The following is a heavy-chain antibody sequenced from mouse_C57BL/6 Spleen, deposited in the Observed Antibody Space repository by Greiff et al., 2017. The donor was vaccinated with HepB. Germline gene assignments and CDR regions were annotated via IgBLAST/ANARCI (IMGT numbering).Heavy chain of an antibody. V-gene: IGHV1-5*01. Sequence: VQLQQSGTVLARPGASVKMSCKTSGYTFTSYWMHWVKQRPGQGLEWIGAIYPGNSDTSYNQKFKGKAKLTAVTSASTAYMELSSLTNEDSAVYYCTRVYYGSSQYYFDYWGQGTTLTVSS. D-gene: IGHD1-1*01. CDR1: GYTFTSYW. CDR3: TRVYYGSSQYYFDY. J-gene: IGHJ2*01. CDR2: IYPGNSDT.